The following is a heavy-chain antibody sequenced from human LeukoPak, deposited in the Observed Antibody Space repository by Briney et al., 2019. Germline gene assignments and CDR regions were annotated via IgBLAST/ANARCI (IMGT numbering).Heavy chain of an antibody. CDR1: GFTFSSYS. Sequence: GGSLRLSCAASGFTFSSYSMNWVRQAPGEGLEWVSSISSSSSYIYYADSVKGRFTISRDNAKNSLYLQMNSLRAEDTAVYYCARVVFAYGGNSKRGYFDYWGQGTLVTVPS. V-gene: IGHV3-21*01. CDR2: ISSSSSYI. CDR3: ARVVFAYGGNSKRGYFDY. D-gene: IGHD4-23*01. J-gene: IGHJ4*02.